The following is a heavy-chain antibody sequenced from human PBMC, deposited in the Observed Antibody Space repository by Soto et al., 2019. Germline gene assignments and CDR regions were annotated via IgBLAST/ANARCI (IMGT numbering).Heavy chain of an antibody. J-gene: IGHJ4*02. Sequence: SETLSLTCTVSGGSVYSGGYYWSWIRQHPGKGLEWIGYFYYSGSIDYNPSLKSRVTISVDTSKNQFALKLSSVTAADTAVYYCARGYFSCTSSSCYAFDSWGQGTLVTVSS. V-gene: IGHV4-31*03. CDR1: GGSVYSGGYY. CDR3: ARGYFSCTSSSCYAFDS. CDR2: FYYSGSI. D-gene: IGHD2-2*01.